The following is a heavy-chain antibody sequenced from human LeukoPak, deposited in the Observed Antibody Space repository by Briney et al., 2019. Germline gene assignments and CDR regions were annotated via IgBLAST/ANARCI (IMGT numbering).Heavy chain of an antibody. CDR1: GFTFDDYA. CDR2: ISGDGGST. J-gene: IGHJ3*02. Sequence: PGGSLRLSCAASGFTFDDYAMHWVGQAPGKGLEWVSLISGDGGSTYYADSVRGRFTISRDNSKSSLYLQMDSLRTEDTAFYYCAKEIDTLGTNAFDIWGQGTMVTVSS. D-gene: IGHD2-15*01. V-gene: IGHV3-43*02. CDR3: AKEIDTLGTNAFDI.